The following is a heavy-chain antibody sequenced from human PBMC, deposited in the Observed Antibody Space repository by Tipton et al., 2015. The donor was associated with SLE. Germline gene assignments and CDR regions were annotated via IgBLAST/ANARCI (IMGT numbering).Heavy chain of an antibody. Sequence: TLSLTCTVSGGSITSNSFYWGWVRQPPGKGLEWIGSIYYSGRTYYNPSLKSRVIISVDTSKNQFSLKLTSVTAADTAVYFCARVQSDADFWNYYYYYYMDVWGKGTTVTVSS. J-gene: IGHJ6*03. CDR3: ARVQSDADFWNYYYYYYMDV. CDR2: IYYSGRT. CDR1: GGSITSNSFY. V-gene: IGHV4-39*07. D-gene: IGHD3-3*01.